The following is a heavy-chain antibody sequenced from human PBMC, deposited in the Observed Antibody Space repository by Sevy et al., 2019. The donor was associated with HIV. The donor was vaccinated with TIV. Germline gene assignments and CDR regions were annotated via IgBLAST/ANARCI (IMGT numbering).Heavy chain of an antibody. V-gene: IGHV1-18*04. Sequence: ASVKVSCKASGYTFTSYGISWVRQAPGHGLEWMGWIIAYNGNTNYAQKLQGRVTMSTDTSTSTAYMELRSLRSDDTAVYYCARPARYYYDSSGYWYFDLWGRGTLVTVSS. D-gene: IGHD3-22*01. J-gene: IGHJ2*01. CDR1: GYTFTSYG. CDR3: ARPARYYYDSSGYWYFDL. CDR2: IIAYNGNT.